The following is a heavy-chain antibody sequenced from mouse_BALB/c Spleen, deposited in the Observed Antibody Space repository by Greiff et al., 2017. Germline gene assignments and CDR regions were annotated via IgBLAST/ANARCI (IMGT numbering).Heavy chain of an antibody. Sequence: QVQLKESGPGLVAPSQSLSITCTVSGFSLTSYGVHWVRQPPGKGLEWLGVIWAGGSTNYNSALMSRLSISKDNSKSQVFLKMNSLQTDDTAMYYCARGYYGYEFAYWGQGTLVTVSA. D-gene: IGHD1-2*01. J-gene: IGHJ3*01. CDR3: ARGYYGYEFAY. CDR1: GFSLTSYG. CDR2: IWAGGST. V-gene: IGHV2-9*02.